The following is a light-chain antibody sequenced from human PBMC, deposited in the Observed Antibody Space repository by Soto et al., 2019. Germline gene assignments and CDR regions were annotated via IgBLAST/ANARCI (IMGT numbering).Light chain of an antibody. CDR3: KQYISYPYT. CDR2: DAS. V-gene: IGKV1-5*01. CDR1: QTTNTW. Sequence: DIQMTQFPSTLSASVGDRVTITCRASQTTNTWLAWYQQKPGTAPKLLIYDASSLEGGVPSRFSASGSGTEFTLTISSLQPDDLATYYCKQYISYPYTFGQGTQVEIK. J-gene: IGKJ2*01.